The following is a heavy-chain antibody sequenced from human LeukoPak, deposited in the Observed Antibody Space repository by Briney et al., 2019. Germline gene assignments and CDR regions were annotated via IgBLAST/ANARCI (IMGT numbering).Heavy chain of an antibody. CDR3: ARDKYSSSWEIFDY. V-gene: IGHV5-51*01. Sequence: GESLKISCKGSGYTFTSYWIGWVRQMPGKGLEWMGIIYPGDSDTRYSPSFQGQVTISADKSISTAYLQWSSLKASDTAMYYRARDKYSSSWEIFDYWGQGTLVTVSS. D-gene: IGHD6-13*01. CDR2: IYPGDSDT. J-gene: IGHJ4*02. CDR1: GYTFTSYW.